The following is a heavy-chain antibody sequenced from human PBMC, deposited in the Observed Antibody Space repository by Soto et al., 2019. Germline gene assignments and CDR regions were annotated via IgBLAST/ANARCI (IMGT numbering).Heavy chain of an antibody. Sequence: GWSLRLACVACGFSLMSSFMGWVRKAPGKGLEWVANINQDGGVTYYVDSVEGRFTISRDNTKDSLYLQMNSLRGEDTAIYYCARYYRGSGRYFFDYWGQGTPVTVSS. J-gene: IGHJ4*02. CDR1: GFSLMSSF. D-gene: IGHD6-19*01. CDR2: INQDGGVT. CDR3: ARYYRGSGRYFFDY. V-gene: IGHV3-7*03.